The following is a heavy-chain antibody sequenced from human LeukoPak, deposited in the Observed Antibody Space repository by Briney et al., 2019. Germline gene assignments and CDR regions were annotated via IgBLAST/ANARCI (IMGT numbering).Heavy chain of an antibody. CDR3: AKDRPSTTAA. J-gene: IGHJ5*02. V-gene: IGHV3-23*01. CDR1: GFTFSTYV. Sequence: GGSLRLSCAASGFTFSTYVMSWVRQAPGKGLEWVSTISGSADTTYYADSVKGRFTISRDNSKNTLYLQMNSLRAEDTAVYFCAKDRPSTTAAWGQGTLVTVSS. D-gene: IGHD5/OR15-5a*01. CDR2: ISGSADTT.